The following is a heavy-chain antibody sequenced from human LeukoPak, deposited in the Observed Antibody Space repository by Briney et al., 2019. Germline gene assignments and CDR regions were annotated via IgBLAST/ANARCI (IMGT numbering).Heavy chain of an antibody. CDR2: IYYSGST. CDR3: ARTTRGLFDY. CDR1: GGSISSYY. V-gene: IGHV4-59*08. D-gene: IGHD4-17*01. J-gene: IGHJ4*02. Sequence: SETLSLTCTVSGGSISSYYWSWIRQPPGKGLEWIGYIYYSGSTNYNPSPKSRVTISVDTSKNQFSLKLSSVTAADTAVYYCARTTRGLFDYWGQGTLVTVSS.